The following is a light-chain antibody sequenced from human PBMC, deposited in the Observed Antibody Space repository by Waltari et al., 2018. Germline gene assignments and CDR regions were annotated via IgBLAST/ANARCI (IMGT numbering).Light chain of an antibody. V-gene: IGLV1-40*01. Sequence: QSVLTQPPSVSGAPGRRVTISCAGGRSNIGAGFVAHWFQQVPGTSPKLLIHKDNKRPSGVPDRFSGSRSGTSASLAITGLQADDEADYFCQSYDSSLGGYVFGGGTKVTVL. J-gene: IGLJ1*01. CDR1: RSNIGAGFV. CDR3: QSYDSSLGGYV. CDR2: KDN.